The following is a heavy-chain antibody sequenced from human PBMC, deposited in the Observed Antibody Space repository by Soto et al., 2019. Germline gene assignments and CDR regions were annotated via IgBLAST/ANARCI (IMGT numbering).Heavy chain of an antibody. Sequence: ASVKVSCKASGYTFTNYYMHWVRQVPGQGLEWMGIINPSGGGPAHAQNFRGRLTTTSDTSTTTIYMELNSLRSEDTAVYFCAIAYSGESAAPDVWGQGTMVTVSS. J-gene: IGHJ3*01. CDR3: AIAYSGESAAPDV. CDR2: INPSGGGP. D-gene: IGHD1-26*01. CDR1: GYTFTNYY. V-gene: IGHV1-46*01.